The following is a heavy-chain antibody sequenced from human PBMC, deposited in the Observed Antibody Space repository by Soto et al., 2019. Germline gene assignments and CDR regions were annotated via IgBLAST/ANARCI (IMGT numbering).Heavy chain of an antibody. CDR1: GFTFDDYA. D-gene: IGHD1-1*01. CDR3: AKDLENYYGMDV. J-gene: IGHJ6*02. Sequence: FLRLSWTASGFTFDDYAMHWVRKAPGKGLEWVSGISWNSGSIGYADSVKGRFTISRDNAKNSLYLQMNSLRAEDTALYYCAKDLENYYGMDVWGQGTTVTVSS. V-gene: IGHV3-9*01. CDR2: ISWNSGSI.